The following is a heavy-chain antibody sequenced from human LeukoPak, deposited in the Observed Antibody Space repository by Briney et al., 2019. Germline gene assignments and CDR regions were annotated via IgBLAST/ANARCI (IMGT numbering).Heavy chain of an antibody. CDR2: ISYDGGNK. V-gene: IGHV3-30*18. J-gene: IGHJ4*02. CDR3: AKASYYYDSSGYYFSY. Sequence: GRSLSLSCAASGFPFSSYGMHWVRQAPGKGLEWVAVISYDGGNKYYADSVKGRFTISRDNSKNTLYLQMNSLRAEDTAVYYCAKASYYYDSSGYYFSYWGQGTLVTVSS. CDR1: GFPFSSYG. D-gene: IGHD3-22*01.